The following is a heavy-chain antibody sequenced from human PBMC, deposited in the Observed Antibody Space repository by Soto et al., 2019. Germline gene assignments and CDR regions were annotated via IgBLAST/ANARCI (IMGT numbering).Heavy chain of an antibody. CDR3: NRDTSPDGMDV. V-gene: IGHV3-49*04. CDR1: GFTFGDYA. J-gene: IGHJ6*02. D-gene: IGHD1-26*01. Sequence: GGSLRLSCTGSGFTFGDYAMSWVRRAPGKGLEWVGFIRSKAYGGTTEWAASVRGRFTFSRDDSKRIAYLQINSLKTEDTGVYWCNRDTSPDGMDVWGQGTTVTVSS. CDR2: IRSKAYGGTT.